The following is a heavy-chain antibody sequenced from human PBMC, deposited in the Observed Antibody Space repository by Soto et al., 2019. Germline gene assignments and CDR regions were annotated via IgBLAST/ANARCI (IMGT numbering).Heavy chain of an antibody. CDR1: GGSISSSSYY. CDR2: IYYSGST. J-gene: IGHJ4*02. Sequence: QLQLQESGPGLVKPSETLSLTCTVSGGSISSSSYYWGWIRQPPGKGLEWIGSIYYSGSTYYNPSLKSRVIISVDTSRNQFSLKLSSVTAADTAVYYCAIHCSGGSCSFDYWGQGTLVTVSS. V-gene: IGHV4-39*01. D-gene: IGHD2-15*01. CDR3: AIHCSGGSCSFDY.